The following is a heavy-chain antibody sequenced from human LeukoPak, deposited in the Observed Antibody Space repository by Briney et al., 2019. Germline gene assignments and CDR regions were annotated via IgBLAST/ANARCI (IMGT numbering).Heavy chain of an antibody. CDR1: GFTLDDYG. J-gene: IGHJ5*02. V-gene: IGHV3-20*04. CDR2: INWNGGST. Sequence: GGSLRLSCAASGFTLDDYGMSWVRQAPGKGLEWVSGINWNGGSTGYADSVKGRFTISRDNANNSPYLQMNSLRAEDTALYYCASWGAYCSSTSCPNWFNPWGQGTLVTVFS. D-gene: IGHD2-2*01. CDR3: ASWGAYCSSTSCPNWFNP.